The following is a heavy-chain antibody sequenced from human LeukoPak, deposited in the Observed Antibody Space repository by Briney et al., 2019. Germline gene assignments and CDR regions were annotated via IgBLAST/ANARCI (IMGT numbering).Heavy chain of an antibody. Sequence: GGSLRPSCSASGFTFSRYAMHWVRQAPGKGLEYVSGINDNGGRTHYGDSVKGRFSISRDNSKNTLHLQMSTLRAEDTALYYCVKDVGGSYAFDYWGQGTLVTVSS. CDR2: INDNGGRT. D-gene: IGHD1-26*01. CDR1: GFTFSRYA. V-gene: IGHV3-64D*09. J-gene: IGHJ4*02. CDR3: VKDVGGSYAFDY.